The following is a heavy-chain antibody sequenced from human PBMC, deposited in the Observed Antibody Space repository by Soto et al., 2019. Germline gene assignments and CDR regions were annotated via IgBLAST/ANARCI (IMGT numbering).Heavy chain of an antibody. V-gene: IGHV3-23*01. D-gene: IGHD6-13*01. CDR2: ISGSGGST. J-gene: IGHJ4*02. CDR1: GFTFSSYA. Sequence: GGSLRLSCAASGFTFSSYAMSWVRQAPGKGLEWVSAISGSGGSTYYADSVKGRFTISRDNSKNTLYLQMNSLRAEDTAVYYCANSPGYSSSWAYYFDYWGQGTLVTVSS. CDR3: ANSPGYSSSWAYYFDY.